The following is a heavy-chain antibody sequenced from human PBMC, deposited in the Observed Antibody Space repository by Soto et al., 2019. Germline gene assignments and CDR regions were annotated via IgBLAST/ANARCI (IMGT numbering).Heavy chain of an antibody. Sequence: QVQLVQSGAEVKKPGSSVKVSCKASGDTFITYAIGWVRQAPGQGLEWMGGINPIFGKPDYSQKFQGRVTITADESMTTVYMELSNLTSEDAALYYCAKDNTVFGEVTHGWRAFDVWGQGSMIIVSS. V-gene: IGHV1-69*01. CDR3: AKDNTVFGEVTHGWRAFDV. CDR2: INPIFGKP. J-gene: IGHJ3*01. CDR1: GDTFITYA. D-gene: IGHD3-3*01.